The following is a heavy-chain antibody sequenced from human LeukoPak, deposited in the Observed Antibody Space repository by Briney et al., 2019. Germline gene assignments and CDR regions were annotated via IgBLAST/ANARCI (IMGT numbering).Heavy chain of an antibody. J-gene: IGHJ4*02. D-gene: IGHD3-22*01. CDR3: RYYYDSSGYYRLFDY. Sequence: SETLSLTCTVSGGSISSSSYYLGWIRQPPGKGLEWIVSIYYSGSTYYNPSLKSRVTISVDTSKNQFSLKLSSVTAADTAVYYCRYYYDSSGYYRLFDYWGQGTLVTVSS. V-gene: IGHV4-39*01. CDR1: GGSISSSSYY. CDR2: IYYSGST.